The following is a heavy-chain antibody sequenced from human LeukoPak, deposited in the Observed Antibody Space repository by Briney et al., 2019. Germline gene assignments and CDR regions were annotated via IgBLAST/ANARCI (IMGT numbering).Heavy chain of an antibody. CDR2: IYYSGST. J-gene: IGHJ4*02. CDR3: ARQVRKKIDY. V-gene: IGHV4-39*01. Sequence: SETLSLTXTVSGGSISSSSYYWGWISQPPGKGLQWIGSIYYSGSTYYNPSLKSRVTISVDTSKNQFSLKLSSVTAADTAVYYCARQVRKKIDYWGQGTLVTVSS. CDR1: GGSISSSSYY.